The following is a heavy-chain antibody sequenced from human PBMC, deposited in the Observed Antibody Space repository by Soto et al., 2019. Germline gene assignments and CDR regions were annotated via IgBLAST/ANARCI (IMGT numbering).Heavy chain of an antibody. Sequence: QVQLVESGGGVVQPGRSLRLSCAASGFTFSSYAMHWVRQAPGKGLEWVAVISYDGSNKYYADSVKGRFTISRDNSKNTLYLQMNSLRAEDTAVYYCVRVHDYGDYFDAFDIWGQGTMVTVSS. CDR2: ISYDGSNK. CDR1: GFTFSSYA. V-gene: IGHV3-30-3*01. D-gene: IGHD4-17*01. CDR3: VRVHDYGDYFDAFDI. J-gene: IGHJ3*02.